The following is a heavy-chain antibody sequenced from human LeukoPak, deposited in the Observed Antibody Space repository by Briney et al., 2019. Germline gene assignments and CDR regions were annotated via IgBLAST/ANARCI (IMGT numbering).Heavy chain of an antibody. V-gene: IGHV3-30*02. CDR1: GFTFSSYG. D-gene: IGHD3-3*01. CDR2: IWFDGSKE. Sequence: PGGSLRLSCEASGFTFSSYGMHWVRQAPGKGLEWVAYIWFDGSKEYYVDSVKGRFVISRDNSKNTLYLQMNSLRADDTAVYYCAKAFDSWSRPGIDYWGQGSLVTVSS. J-gene: IGHJ4*02. CDR3: AKAFDSWSRPGIDY.